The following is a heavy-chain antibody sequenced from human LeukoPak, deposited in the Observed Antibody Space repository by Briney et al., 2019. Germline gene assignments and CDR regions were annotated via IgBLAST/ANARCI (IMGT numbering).Heavy chain of an antibody. D-gene: IGHD5-24*01. Sequence: PGGSLRLSCAASGFTFSSYAMSWVRRAPGKGLEWVSSISSSSSYIYYADSVKGRFTISRDNAKNSLYLQMNSLRAEDTAVYYCARAAMATGDWFDPWGQGTLVTVSS. V-gene: IGHV3-21*01. CDR3: ARAAMATGDWFDP. CDR2: ISSSSSYI. CDR1: GFTFSSYA. J-gene: IGHJ5*02.